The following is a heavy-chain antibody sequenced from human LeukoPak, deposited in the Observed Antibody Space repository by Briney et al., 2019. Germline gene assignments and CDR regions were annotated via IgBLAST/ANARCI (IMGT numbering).Heavy chain of an antibody. CDR3: ASSTGYSSGWYRGDY. J-gene: IGHJ4*02. V-gene: IGHV4-59*01. D-gene: IGHD6-19*01. CDR1: GGSISSYY. Sequence: SETLFLTCTVSGGSISSYYWSWIRQPPGKGLEWIGYIYYSGSTNYNPSLKSRVTISVDTSKNQFSLQLSSVTAADTAVYYCASSTGYSSGWYRGDYWGRGTLVTVSS. CDR2: IYYSGST.